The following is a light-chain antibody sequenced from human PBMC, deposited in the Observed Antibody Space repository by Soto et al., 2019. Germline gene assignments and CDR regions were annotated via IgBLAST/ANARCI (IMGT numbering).Light chain of an antibody. CDR2: AAS. V-gene: IGKV1-39*01. Sequence: DIQMTQSPSSLSASVGDRVTISCRASQSIGTYLNWYRQKPGKAPKLLIYAASTLQSGVPSRFTGSGSGTDFTLTIETLQPEDFATYYCEQSYSLPRTFGLGTKVEIK. CDR3: EQSYSLPRT. J-gene: IGKJ1*01. CDR1: QSIGTY.